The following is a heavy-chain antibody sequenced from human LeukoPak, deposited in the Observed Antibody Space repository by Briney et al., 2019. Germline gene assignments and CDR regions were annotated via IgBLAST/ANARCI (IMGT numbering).Heavy chain of an antibody. CDR2: IYYSGST. D-gene: IGHD2-21*02. V-gene: IGHV4-39*01. Sequence: SETLSLTCTVSGGSISSSSYYWGWIRQPPGRGLEWIGSIYYSGSTYYNPSLKSRVTISVDTSKNQFSLKLSSVTAADTAVYYCARHRGSDWDPFDYWGQGTLVTVSS. J-gene: IGHJ4*02. CDR3: ARHRGSDWDPFDY. CDR1: GGSISSSSYY.